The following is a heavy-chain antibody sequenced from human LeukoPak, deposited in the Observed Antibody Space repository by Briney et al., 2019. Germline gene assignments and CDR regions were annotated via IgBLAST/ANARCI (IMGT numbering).Heavy chain of an antibody. Sequence: PGGSLRLSCAASGFTFSNFAMSWVRQAPGKGLQWVSAISDSGGGTFYADSVKGRFTIFRDNSKNTLYLQMNSLRAEDTAVYYCAKVGVGWVAFEYWGQGTLVTVSS. D-gene: IGHD3-16*01. CDR3: AKVGVGWVAFEY. V-gene: IGHV3-23*01. CDR1: GFTFSNFA. CDR2: ISDSGGGT. J-gene: IGHJ4*02.